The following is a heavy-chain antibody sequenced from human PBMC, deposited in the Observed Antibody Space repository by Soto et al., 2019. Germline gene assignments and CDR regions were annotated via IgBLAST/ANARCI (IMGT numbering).Heavy chain of an antibody. CDR2: INAGNGNT. D-gene: IGHD1-26*01. CDR3: ARDLGVGAASDY. Sequence: QVQLVQSGAEVKMPGASVKVSCKASGYTFTSYAMHWVRQAPGQRLEWMGWINAGNGNTKYSQKFQGRVTITRDTSASTAYMELSSLRSEDTAVYYCARDLGVGAASDYWGQGTLVTVSS. V-gene: IGHV1-3*01. CDR1: GYTFTSYA. J-gene: IGHJ4*02.